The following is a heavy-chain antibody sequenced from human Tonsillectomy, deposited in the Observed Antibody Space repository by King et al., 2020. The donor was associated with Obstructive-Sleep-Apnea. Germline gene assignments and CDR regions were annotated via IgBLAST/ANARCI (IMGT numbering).Heavy chain of an antibody. CDR2: INHSGST. D-gene: IGHD3-3*01. CDR3: ARPHRERRITIFGVVTSPPRGMDV. J-gene: IGHJ6*02. Sequence: VQLQQWGAGLLKPSETLSLTCAVYGGSFSGYYWSWIRQPPGKGLEWIGEINHSGSTNYNPSLKSRVTISVDTSKNQFSLKLSSVTAADTAVYYCARPHRERRITIFGVVTSPPRGMDVWGQGTTVTVSS. V-gene: IGHV4-34*01. CDR1: GGSFSGYY.